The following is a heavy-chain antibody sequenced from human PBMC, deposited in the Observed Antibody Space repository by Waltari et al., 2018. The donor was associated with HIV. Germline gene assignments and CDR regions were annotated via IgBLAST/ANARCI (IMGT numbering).Heavy chain of an antibody. V-gene: IGHV1-24*01. Sequence: QVQLVQSGAEVKKPVASVKVSCKVSGYTLTELSMNWVRQAPVKELGWMGVFDPEDEETIYGQKCQGIVTMTVETSTDTAYMQLGSLRSEDTAVYYCATEGYYDSSGYPHGAFDIWGQGTMVTVSS. CDR1: GYTLTELS. J-gene: IGHJ3*02. D-gene: IGHD3-22*01. CDR3: ATEGYYDSSGYPHGAFDI. CDR2: FDPEDEET.